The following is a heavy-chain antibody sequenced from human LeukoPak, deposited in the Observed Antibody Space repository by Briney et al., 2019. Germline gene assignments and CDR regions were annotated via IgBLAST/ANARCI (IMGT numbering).Heavy chain of an antibody. V-gene: IGHV3-23*01. D-gene: IGHD1/OR15-1a*01. CDR1: GFTVSTYA. J-gene: IGHJ4*02. CDR2: ITGSGGST. CDR3: VKLQEQYYYDS. Sequence: PGGSLSLSCAASGFTVSTYAMSWVRQAPGKGLEWVSAITGSGGSTYYADSVKGRFTISRDNSKNTLYLQMTSLRTEDTAVYHCVKLQEQYYYDSWGQGTLVTVSS.